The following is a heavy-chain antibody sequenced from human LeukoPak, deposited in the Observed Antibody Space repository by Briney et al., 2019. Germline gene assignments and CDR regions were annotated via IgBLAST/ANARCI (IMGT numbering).Heavy chain of an antibody. CDR2: ISSSGSTI. J-gene: IGHJ4*02. Sequence: GGSLRLSCSASGFTFSSYEMNGVRQAPGKGLEWVSYISSSGSTIYYADSVKGRFTISRDNAKNSLYLQMNSLRGEDTAVYYRARVTGVVTPFDYWGQGTLVTVSS. V-gene: IGHV3-48*03. CDR3: ARVTGVVTPFDY. CDR1: GFTFSSYE. D-gene: IGHD3-3*01.